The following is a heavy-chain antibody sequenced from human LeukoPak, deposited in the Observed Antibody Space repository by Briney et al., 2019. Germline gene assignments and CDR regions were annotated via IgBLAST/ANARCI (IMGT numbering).Heavy chain of an antibody. D-gene: IGHD3-22*01. CDR2: ISAYNGNT. Sequence: ASVKVSCKASGYTFTSYGISWVRQAPGQGLEWMGWISAYNGNTNYAQKLQGRVTMTTDTSTSTAYMELRSLRSDDTAVYYCARVRYYDSTPGAFDTWGQGTMVTVSS. J-gene: IGHJ3*02. V-gene: IGHV1-18*01. CDR3: ARVRYYDSTPGAFDT. CDR1: GYTFTSYG.